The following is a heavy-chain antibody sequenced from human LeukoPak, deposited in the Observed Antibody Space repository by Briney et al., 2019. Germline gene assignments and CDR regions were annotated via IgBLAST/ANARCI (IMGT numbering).Heavy chain of an antibody. V-gene: IGHV1-2*02. D-gene: IGHD2-2*01. CDR2: INPNSGGT. CDR1: GYTFTGYY. J-gene: IGHJ4*02. CDR3: ARILRGVVPAAILGC. Sequence: VASVKVSCKASGYTFTGYYMHWVRQAPGQGLEWMGWINPNSGGTNYAQKFQGRVTMTRDTSISTAYMELSRLRSDDTAVYYCARILRGVVPAAILGCWGQGTLVTVSS.